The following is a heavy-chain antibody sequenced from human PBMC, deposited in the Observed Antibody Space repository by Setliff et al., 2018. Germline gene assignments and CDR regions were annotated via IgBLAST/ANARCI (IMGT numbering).Heavy chain of an antibody. Sequence: GGSLRLSCAASGFNFRTYYMSWVRQAPGKGLEWVSYVSTSGTTIYYADSVKGRFTISRDNAKNSLYLQMNSLRAEDTGVYYCARDSGFGGTFDYWGQGALVTVSS. CDR2: VSTSGTTI. J-gene: IGHJ4*02. D-gene: IGHD6-25*01. V-gene: IGHV3-48*03. CDR1: GFNFRTYY. CDR3: ARDSGFGGTFDY.